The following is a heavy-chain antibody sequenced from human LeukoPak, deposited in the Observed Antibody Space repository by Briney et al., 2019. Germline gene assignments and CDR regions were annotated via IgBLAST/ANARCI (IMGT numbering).Heavy chain of an antibody. D-gene: IGHD3-3*01. CDR2: INHSGST. CDR1: GGSISSGSYY. V-gene: IGHV4-39*07. Sequence: SSETLSLTCTVSGGSISSGSYYWSWIRQPPGKGLEWIGEINHSGSTNYNPSLKSRVTISVDTSKNQFSLKLSSVTAADTAVYYCARGLKSIFGNWFDPWGQGTLVTVSS. J-gene: IGHJ5*02. CDR3: ARGLKSIFGNWFDP.